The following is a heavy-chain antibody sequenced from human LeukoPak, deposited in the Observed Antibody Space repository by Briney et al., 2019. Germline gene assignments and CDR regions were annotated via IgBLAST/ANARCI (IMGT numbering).Heavy chain of an antibody. V-gene: IGHV3-30*18. J-gene: IGHJ4*02. D-gene: IGHD5-18*01. CDR3: AKDRGYSYGIDY. Sequence: GGSLRLSCAASGFTFSSYGMHWVRQAPGKGLEWVAVISYDGSNKYSADSVKGRFTISRDNSKNTLYLQMNSLRAEDTAVYYCAKDRGYSYGIDYWGQGTLVTVSS. CDR1: GFTFSSYG. CDR2: ISYDGSNK.